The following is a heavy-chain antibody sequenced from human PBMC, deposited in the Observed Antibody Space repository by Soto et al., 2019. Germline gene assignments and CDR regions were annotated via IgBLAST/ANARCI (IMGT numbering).Heavy chain of an antibody. V-gene: IGHV3-66*01. D-gene: IGHD6-13*01. CDR1: GFTVSSNY. CDR3: ARDAQLVRAFDI. Sequence: GSLRLSCAASGFTVSSNYMSWVRQAPGKGLEWVSVIYSGGSTYYADSVKGRFTISRDNSKNTLYLQMNSLRAEDTAVYYCARDAQLVRAFDIWGQGTMVTVSS. CDR2: IYSGGST. J-gene: IGHJ3*02.